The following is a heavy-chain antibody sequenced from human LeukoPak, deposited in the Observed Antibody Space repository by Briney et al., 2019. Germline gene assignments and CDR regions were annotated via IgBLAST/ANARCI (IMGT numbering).Heavy chain of an antibody. J-gene: IGHJ4*02. D-gene: IGHD3-10*01. CDR1: GFTFSDYC. Sequence: GGSLRLSCAASGFTFSDYCMSWIRQAPGKGLEWVSYISSSSSYTNYADSVKGRFTISRDNAKNSLYLQMNSLRAEDTAVYYCASGITMVRGVITDYWGQGTLVTVSS. CDR2: ISSSSSYT. V-gene: IGHV3-11*06. CDR3: ASGITMVRGVITDY.